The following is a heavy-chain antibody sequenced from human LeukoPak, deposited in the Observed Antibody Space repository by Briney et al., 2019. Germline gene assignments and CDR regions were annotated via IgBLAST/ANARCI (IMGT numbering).Heavy chain of an antibody. Sequence: PGGSLRLSCAASGFTFTTYAINWVRQAPGKGLEWVSAISGSGGSTYYADSVKGRFTISRDNSKNTLYLQMNSLRAEDTAVYYCAKLGESAYYMDVWGKGTTVTVSS. CDR2: ISGSGGST. CDR3: AKLGESAYYMDV. V-gene: IGHV3-23*01. CDR1: GFTFTTYA. J-gene: IGHJ6*03. D-gene: IGHD6-25*01.